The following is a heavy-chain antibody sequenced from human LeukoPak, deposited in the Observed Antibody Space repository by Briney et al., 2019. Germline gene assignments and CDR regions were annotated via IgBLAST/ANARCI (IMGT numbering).Heavy chain of an antibody. CDR1: GFTFSTYA. J-gene: IGHJ4*02. Sequence: GGSLRLSCAASGFTFSTYAMSWVRQAPGKGLEWVSAISGSDDSTYYADSVKGRFTISRDNSKDTLYLQMNNLRAEDTALYYCAKLVYTSSSGQVPLDYWGQGSLVTVSS. CDR3: AKLVYTSSSGQVPLDY. V-gene: IGHV3-23*01. D-gene: IGHD6-6*01. CDR2: ISGSDDST.